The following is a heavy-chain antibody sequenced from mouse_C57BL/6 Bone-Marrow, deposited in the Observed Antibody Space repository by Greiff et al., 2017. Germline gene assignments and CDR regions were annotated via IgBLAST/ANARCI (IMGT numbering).Heavy chain of an antibody. J-gene: IGHJ2*01. D-gene: IGHD1-1*01. CDR3: ARRRYPYDFDY. Sequence: QFQLQQPGAELVMPGASVKLSCKASGYPFTSHWMHWLKQRPGQGLVWIGEIDPSDSFTNYNQTFMGKSTLTVDKSSSTAYMQLSSLTSEDSSVYYCARRRYPYDFDYWGQGTTLTVDS. CDR1: GYPFTSHW. V-gene: IGHV1-69*01. CDR2: IDPSDSFT.